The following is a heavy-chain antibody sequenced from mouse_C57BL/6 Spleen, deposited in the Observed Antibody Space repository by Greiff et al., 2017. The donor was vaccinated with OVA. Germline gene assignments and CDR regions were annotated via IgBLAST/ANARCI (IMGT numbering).Heavy chain of an antibody. CDR3: ARGDGNYSNWYFDV. V-gene: IGHV5-17*01. J-gene: IGHJ1*03. Sequence: EVKLVESGGGLVKPGGSLKLSCAASGFTFSDYGMHWVRQAPEKGLEWVAYISSGSSTIYYADTVKGRFTISRDNAKNTLFLQMTSLRSEDTAMYYCARGDGNYSNWYFDVWGTGTTVTVSS. CDR1: GFTFSDYG. CDR2: ISSGSSTI. D-gene: IGHD2-1*01.